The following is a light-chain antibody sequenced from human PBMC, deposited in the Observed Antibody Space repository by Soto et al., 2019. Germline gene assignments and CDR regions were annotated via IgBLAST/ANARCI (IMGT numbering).Light chain of an antibody. J-gene: IGLJ2*01. CDR2: ENN. CDR3: QSYDSDFVV. V-gene: IGLV6-57*04. CDR1: SGSIANNY. Sequence: NFMLTQPHSVSESPGKTLSISCTRSSGSIANNYVQWYQQRPGSAHTTVIYENNQRLSGVPDRFSGSTDGASNSASLTISGLHTEDEAYYYCQSYDSDFVVFGGGTKVTVL.